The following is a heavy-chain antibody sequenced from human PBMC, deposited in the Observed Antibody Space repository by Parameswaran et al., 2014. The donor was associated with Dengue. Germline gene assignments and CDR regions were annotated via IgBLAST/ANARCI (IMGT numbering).Heavy chain of an antibody. Sequence: SWVRQAPGQGLEWMGGIIPIFGTANYAQKFQGRVTITADESTSTAYMELSSLRSEDTAVYYCAREAGIAAAASYWYFDLWGRGTLVTVSS. D-gene: IGHD6-13*01. V-gene: IGHV1-69*01. J-gene: IGHJ2*01. CDR2: IIPIFGTA. CDR3: AREAGIAAAASYWYFDL.